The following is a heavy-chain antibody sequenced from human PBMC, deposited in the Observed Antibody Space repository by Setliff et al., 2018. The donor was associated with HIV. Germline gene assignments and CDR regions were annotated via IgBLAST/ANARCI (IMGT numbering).Heavy chain of an antibody. CDR3: AREAPGGCFDY. CDR2: IDIGGSRT. CDR1: GFTFSSYT. J-gene: IGHJ4*02. Sequence: GGSLRLSCAASGFTFSSYTMNWVRQAPGKGLEWVARIDIGGSRTNYADSVKGRFSISRDNAKNTLYLQMDSLRAEDTAVYYCAREAPGGCFDYWGQGTLVTVSS. V-gene: IGHV3-74*01.